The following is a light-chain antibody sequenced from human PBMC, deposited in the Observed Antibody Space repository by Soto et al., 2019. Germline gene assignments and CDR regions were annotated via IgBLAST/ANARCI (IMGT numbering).Light chain of an antibody. CDR3: SSYTSSSTLGV. CDR2: EVS. CDR1: SSDVGGYNY. J-gene: IGLJ1*01. V-gene: IGLV2-14*01. Sequence: QSALTQPASVSGSPGQSITISCTGTSSDVGGYNYVSWYQQHPGKAPKLMIYEVSNRPSGVSNRFSGSQSGNTASLTISGLQDEDEADYYCSSYTSSSTLGVFGTGTKVTVL.